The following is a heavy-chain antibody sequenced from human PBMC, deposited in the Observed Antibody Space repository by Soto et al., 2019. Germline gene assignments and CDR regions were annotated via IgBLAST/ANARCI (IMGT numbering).Heavy chain of an antibody. Sequence: PSETLSLTCAVSGGSISSSNWWSWVRHPPGKGLEWIGEIYHSGSTNYNPSPKSRVTISVDKSKNQFSLKLSSVPAADTAVYYCAAFMYYYDSSGLNWFDPWGQGTLVTVSS. CDR2: IYHSGST. CDR1: GGSISSSNW. J-gene: IGHJ5*02. CDR3: AAFMYYYDSSGLNWFDP. V-gene: IGHV4-4*02. D-gene: IGHD3-22*01.